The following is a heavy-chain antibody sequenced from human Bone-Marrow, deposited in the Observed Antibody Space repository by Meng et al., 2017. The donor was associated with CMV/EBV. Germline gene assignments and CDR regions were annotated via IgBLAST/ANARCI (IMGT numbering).Heavy chain of an antibody. D-gene: IGHD4-11*01. Sequence: SETLSLTCTVSGGSVSSGSYYWSWIRQPPGKGLEWIGYIYYSGSTNYNPSLKSRVTISVDTSKNQFSLKLSSVTAADTAVYYCARDVTTTGGYYYYGMDVWGQGTTVTVPS. V-gene: IGHV4-61*01. CDR2: IYYSGST. CDR1: GGSVSSGSYY. J-gene: IGHJ6*02. CDR3: ARDVTTTGGYYYYGMDV.